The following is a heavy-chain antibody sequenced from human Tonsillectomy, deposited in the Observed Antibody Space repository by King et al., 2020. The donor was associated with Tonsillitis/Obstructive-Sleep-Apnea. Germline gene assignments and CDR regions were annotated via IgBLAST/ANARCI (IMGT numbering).Heavy chain of an antibody. CDR1: GYSFTSYW. D-gene: IGHD2-21*02. CDR2: IYPGDSDT. CDR3: ELLKGLVVTAIHHFYYYGLDV. Sequence: VQLVESGAEVKKPGESLKISCKGSGYSFTSYWIGWVRQMPGKGLEWMGIIYPGDSDTRYSPSFQGQVTISAVKSISTAYLQWSSLKASDTAMYFCELLKGLVVTAIHHFYYYGLDVWGLGTTVTVSS. J-gene: IGHJ6*02. V-gene: IGHV5-51*03.